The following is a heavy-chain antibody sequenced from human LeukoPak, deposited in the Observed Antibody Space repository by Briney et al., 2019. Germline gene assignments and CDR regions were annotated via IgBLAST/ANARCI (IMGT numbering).Heavy chain of an antibody. CDR1: GYTFTSYY. D-gene: IGHD3-22*01. V-gene: IGHV1-46*01. J-gene: IGHJ5*01. CDR2: INPSGGST. Sequence: SVRVSCKASGYTFTSYYMHWVRQAPGQGLEWMGIINPSGGSTSYAQKFQGRVTMTRDTSTSTVYMELSSLRSEDTAVYYCAREKTAYYYDSSGYYPRTHRWFDACSHGSLVTVSS. CDR3: AREKTAYYYDSSGYYPRTHRWFDA.